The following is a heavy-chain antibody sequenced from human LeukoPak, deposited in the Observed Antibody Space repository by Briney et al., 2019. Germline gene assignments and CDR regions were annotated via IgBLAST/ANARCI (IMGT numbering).Heavy chain of an antibody. CDR2: INPSGGST. V-gene: IGHV1-46*01. Sequence: GASVKVSCKASGYTFTSYYMHWVRQAPGQGLEWMGIINPSGGSTSYAQKLQGRVTMTRDMSTSTVYMELSSLRSEDTAVYYCAREHRLQSGWFDPWGQGTLVTVSS. D-gene: IGHD3-3*01. J-gene: IGHJ5*02. CDR1: GYTFTSYY. CDR3: AREHRLQSGWFDP.